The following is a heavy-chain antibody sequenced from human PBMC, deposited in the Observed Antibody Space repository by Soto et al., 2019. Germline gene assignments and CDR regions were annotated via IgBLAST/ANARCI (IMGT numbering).Heavy chain of an antibody. CDR2: IYHSGST. D-gene: IGHD1-1*01. Sequence: TLSLTCAVSGGSISSSNWWSWVRQPPGKGLEWIGEIYHSGSTNYNPSLKSRVTISVDKSKNQFSLKLSSVTAADTAVYYCARDSEQNWNDVGVNYYYYYGMDVWGQGTTVTVSS. V-gene: IGHV4-4*02. J-gene: IGHJ6*02. CDR3: ARDSEQNWNDVGVNYYYYYGMDV. CDR1: GGSISSSNW.